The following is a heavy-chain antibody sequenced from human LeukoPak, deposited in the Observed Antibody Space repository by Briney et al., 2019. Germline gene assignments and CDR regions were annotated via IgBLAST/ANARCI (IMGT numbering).Heavy chain of an antibody. CDR2: ISSYNGNT. D-gene: IGHD2-2*02. J-gene: IGHJ4*02. V-gene: IGHV1-18*01. CDR3: ARGDCSSTNCYTRTGP. CDR1: GYTFTSYG. Sequence: ASVRVSCKASGYTFTSYGISWVRQAPGQGLEWMGWISSYNGNTNYAQKVQGRVTMTTDTSTSTAYMELRSLRSDDTAVYYCARGDCSSTNCYTRTGPWGQGTLVTVSS.